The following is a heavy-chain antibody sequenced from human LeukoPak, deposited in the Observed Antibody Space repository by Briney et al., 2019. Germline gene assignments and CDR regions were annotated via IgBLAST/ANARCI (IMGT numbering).Heavy chain of an antibody. V-gene: IGHV4-39*01. J-gene: IGHJ4*02. CDR2: IYYSGST. CDR1: GGSISSGGYY. D-gene: IGHD5-24*01. Sequence: PSQTLSLTCTVSGGSISSGGYYWGWTRQPPGKGLEWIGSIYYSGSTYYNPSLKSRVTISVDTSKNQFSLKLSSVTAADTAVYYCARHSGDGYNPFDYWGQGTLVTVSS. CDR3: ARHSGDGYNPFDY.